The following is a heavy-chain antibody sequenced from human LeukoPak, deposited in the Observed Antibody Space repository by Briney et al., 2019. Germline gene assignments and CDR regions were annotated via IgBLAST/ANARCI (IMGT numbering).Heavy chain of an antibody. CDR1: GFTFSDYY. V-gene: IGHV3-11*04. J-gene: IGHJ4*02. Sequence: PGGSLRLSCAASGFTFSDYYMSWIRQAPGKGLEWVSYISNSGTIIYYADSVKGRFTISRDNAKNSLSLQMNSLRPEDTAVYYCGREIEAPGKTLDYWGQGTLVTVSS. CDR3: GREIEAPGKTLDY. CDR2: ISNSGTII.